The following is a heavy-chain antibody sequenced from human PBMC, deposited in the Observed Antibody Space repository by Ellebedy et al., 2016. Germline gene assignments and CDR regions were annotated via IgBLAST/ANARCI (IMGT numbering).Heavy chain of an antibody. V-gene: IGHV1-2*02. J-gene: IGHJ5*02. D-gene: IGHD6-19*01. CDR3: TRGFSVAVAGNWFDP. CDR1: GYTFTGYY. CDR2: INPNSGGT. Sequence: ASVKVSCKASGYTFTGYYIHWVRQAPGQGLEWMAWINPNSGGTKYAQQFQGRVTLTRDTSINTAYMELSSLRSDDTAVYYCTRGFSVAVAGNWFDPWGQGTLVTVSS.